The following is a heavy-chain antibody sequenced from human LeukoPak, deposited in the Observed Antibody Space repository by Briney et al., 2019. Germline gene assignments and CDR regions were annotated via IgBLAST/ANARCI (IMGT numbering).Heavy chain of an antibody. V-gene: IGHV1-46*01. Sequence: GASVKVSCKASGYTFTSYYMHWVRQAPGQGLEWMGIINPSVGSTSYAQKFQGRVTITRDTTTSTVYMELGSLRSEDTAVYYCARGGTAMEVDYWGQGTLVTVSS. J-gene: IGHJ4*02. CDR2: INPSVGST. D-gene: IGHD5-18*01. CDR1: GYTFTSYY. CDR3: ARGGTAMEVDY.